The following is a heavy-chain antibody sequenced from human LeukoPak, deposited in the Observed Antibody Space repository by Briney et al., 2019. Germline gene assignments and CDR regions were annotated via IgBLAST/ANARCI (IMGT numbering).Heavy chain of an antibody. CDR1: GFTFSSYT. V-gene: IGHV3-21*01. J-gene: IGHJ4*02. D-gene: IGHD5-12*01. CDR3: AREEGYSGYDFWY. Sequence: GGSLRLSCAASGFTFSSYTMNWVRQAPGKGLEWVSSISPSSTYIYYGDSVKGRFTISRDNAKKSVYLQMNSLRAEDTAVYYCAREEGYSGYDFWYWGQGTLVTVSS. CDR2: ISPSSTYI.